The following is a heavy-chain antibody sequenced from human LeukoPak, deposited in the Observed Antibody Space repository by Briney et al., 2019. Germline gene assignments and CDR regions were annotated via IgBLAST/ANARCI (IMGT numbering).Heavy chain of an antibody. J-gene: IGHJ3*02. V-gene: IGHV4-59*01. D-gene: IGHD6-25*01. CDR2: INYSGGT. CDR3: ARDPLSANDFDI. CDR1: GGSFSNSY. Sequence: SETLSLTCSVSGGSFSNSYWTWIRQPPGKGLEWIGYINYSGGTNYNPSLKSRVTISVDTSKNQFSLKLSSVTAADTAVYFCARDPLSANDFDIWGQGTMVTVSS.